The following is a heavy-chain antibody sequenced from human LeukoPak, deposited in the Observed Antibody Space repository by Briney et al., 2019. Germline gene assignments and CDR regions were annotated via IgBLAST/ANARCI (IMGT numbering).Heavy chain of an antibody. CDR2: VSGSGDNT. D-gene: IGHD4-11*01. V-gene: IGHV3-23*01. CDR1: GFTFNNYA. J-gene: IGHJ4*02. Sequence: PGGSLRLSCAASGFTFNNYAMTWVRQAPGKGLEWVSVVSGSGDNTNYADSVKGRFTISRDNSKNILCLQMNSLRTEDTAVYFCARWGNDYSQFDSWGQGTLVTVSS. CDR3: ARWGNDYSQFDS.